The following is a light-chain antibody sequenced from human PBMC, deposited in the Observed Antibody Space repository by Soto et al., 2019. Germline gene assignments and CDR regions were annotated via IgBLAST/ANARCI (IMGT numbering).Light chain of an antibody. Sequence: QTVVTQEPSFSVSPGGTVTLTCGLSSGSVSTGHYPSWYQQTPGQAPRTLIYSTNSRSSGVPDRFSGSILGNKAALTITGAQADDECDYYCVVYVGSGIWVFGGGTKLTV. CDR1: SGSVSTGHY. V-gene: IGLV8-61*01. CDR3: VVYVGSGIWV. CDR2: STN. J-gene: IGLJ3*02.